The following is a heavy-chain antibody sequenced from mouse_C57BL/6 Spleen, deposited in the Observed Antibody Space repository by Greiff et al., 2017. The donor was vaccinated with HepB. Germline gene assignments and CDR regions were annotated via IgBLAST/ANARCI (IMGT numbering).Heavy chain of an antibody. D-gene: IGHD2-5*01. CDR3: ARSSYSNSWFAY. V-gene: IGHV1-64*01. CDR2: IHPNSGST. Sequence: QVQLKQPGAELVKPGASVKLSCKASGYTFTSYWMHWVKQRPGQGLEWIGMIHPNSGSTNYNEKFKSKATLTVDKSSSTAYMQLSSLTSEDSAVYYCARSSYSNSWFAYWGQGTLVTVSA. CDR1: GYTFTSYW. J-gene: IGHJ3*01.